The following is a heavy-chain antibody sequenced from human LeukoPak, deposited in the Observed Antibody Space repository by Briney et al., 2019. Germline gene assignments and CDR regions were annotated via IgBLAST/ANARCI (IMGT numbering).Heavy chain of an antibody. D-gene: IGHD2-15*01. V-gene: IGHV1-3*01. Sequence: ASVKVSCKASGYTFSTYAMHWVRQAPGQRREWMGWINAGNGNTKYSQKFQGRVTITRDTSASTAYMELSRLRSEDTALYYCARRIPASEAFDIWGQGTMVTVSS. CDR1: GYTFSTYA. CDR2: INAGNGNT. CDR3: ARRIPASEAFDI. J-gene: IGHJ3*02.